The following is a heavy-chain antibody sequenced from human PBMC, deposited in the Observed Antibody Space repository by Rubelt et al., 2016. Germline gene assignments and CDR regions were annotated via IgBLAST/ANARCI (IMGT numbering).Heavy chain of an antibody. CDR2: INHSGST. Sequence: QVQLQQWGAGLLKPSETLSLTCAVYGGSFSGYYWSWIRQPPGKGLEWIGEINHSGSTNYNPSLKSRVTISVDTSKNQFSLKLSSVTAADTTVYYCARAAPSQDAFDIWGQGTMVTVSS. V-gene: IGHV4-34*01. CDR1: GGSFSGYY. D-gene: IGHD2-15*01. J-gene: IGHJ3*02. CDR3: ARAAPSQDAFDI.